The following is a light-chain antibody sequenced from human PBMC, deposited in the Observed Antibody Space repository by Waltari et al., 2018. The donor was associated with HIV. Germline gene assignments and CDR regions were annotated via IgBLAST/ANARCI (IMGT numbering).Light chain of an antibody. CDR2: EVS. CDR1: TSDIGGYKY. V-gene: IGLV2-14*01. Sequence: QSALTPPASVSGSPGPSITIPCTGTTSDIGGYKYVPRYQQQPGKAPKLMISEVSNRPSGVSNRFSGSKSGNTASLTISGLQAEDEADYYCSSYTTSSTWVFGGGTKLTVL. J-gene: IGLJ3*02. CDR3: SSYTTSSTWV.